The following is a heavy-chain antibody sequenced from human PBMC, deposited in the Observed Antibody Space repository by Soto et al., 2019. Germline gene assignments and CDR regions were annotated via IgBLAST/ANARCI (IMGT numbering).Heavy chain of an antibody. CDR2: IYYSGST. J-gene: IGHJ6*02. CDR3: ARGGSSIAARPTNYGMDV. CDR1: GGSISSYY. V-gene: IGHV4-59*01. D-gene: IGHD6-6*01. Sequence: PSETLSFTCTVSGGSISSYYWSWIRQPPGKGLEWIGYIYYSGSTNYNPSLKSRVTISVDTSKNQFSLKLSSVTAADTAVYYCARGGSSIAARPTNYGMDVWGQGTTVTVSS.